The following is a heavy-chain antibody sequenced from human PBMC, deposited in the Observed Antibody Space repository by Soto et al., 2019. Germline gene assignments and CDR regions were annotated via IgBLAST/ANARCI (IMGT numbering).Heavy chain of an antibody. V-gene: IGHV1-18*01. D-gene: IGHD2-15*01. CDR1: GYIFNKYG. J-gene: IGHJ3*01. Sequence: ASVKVSCKASGYIFNKYGFNWVRQAPGQGLEWMGRISAFNGYTNLAQKFQGRLTLTTDASTNTAYMELSSLRSGDTATYFCARGRAVVVPAATPDDFDVWGQGTMVTVSS. CDR3: ARGRAVVVPAATPDDFDV. CDR2: ISAFNGYT.